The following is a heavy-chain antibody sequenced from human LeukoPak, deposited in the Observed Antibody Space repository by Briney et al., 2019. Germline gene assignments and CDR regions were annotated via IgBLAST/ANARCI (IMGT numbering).Heavy chain of an antibody. CDR2: IYPGDSDT. D-gene: IGHD3-22*01. CDR1: GYSFTNYW. V-gene: IGHV5-51*01. Sequence: GESLKISCKASGYSFTNYWIGWVRQMPGKGLEWRGIIYPGDSDTRYSPSFQGQVTISADKSISTAYLQWSSLKASDTAMYYCARLGYYYDSSGYLDYWGQGTLVTVSS. J-gene: IGHJ4*02. CDR3: ARLGYYYDSSGYLDY.